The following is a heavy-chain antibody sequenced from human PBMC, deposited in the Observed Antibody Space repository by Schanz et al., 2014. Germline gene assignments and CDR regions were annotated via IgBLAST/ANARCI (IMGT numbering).Heavy chain of an antibody. D-gene: IGHD2-15*01. CDR1: GFTFSTSA. CDR2: ISHSGGSK. Sequence: EVQFVESGGGLVQPGGSLRLSCAASGFTFSTSAMSWVRQAPGKGLEWVSSISHSGGSKYYADSVKGRFTISRDNSENTLYLQMNSLSADDTAVFYCAKGMGYCSGGTCYDYYYYGLDVWGQGTTVTVSS. J-gene: IGHJ6*02. V-gene: IGHV3-23*04. CDR3: AKGMGYCSGGTCYDYYYYGLDV.